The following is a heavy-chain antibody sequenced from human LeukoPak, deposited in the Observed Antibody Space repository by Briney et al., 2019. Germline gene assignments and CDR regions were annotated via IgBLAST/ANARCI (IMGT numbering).Heavy chain of an antibody. J-gene: IGHJ3*02. CDR3: AKAGYSSGWYESFESALDI. V-gene: IGHV3-23*01. Sequence: PGGSLRLSRAASGFTFSSYAMSWVRQAPGKGLEWVSAISGSGGSTYYADSVKGRFTISRDNSKNTLYLQMNSLRAEDTAVYYCAKAGYSSGWYESFESALDIWGQGTMVTVSS. D-gene: IGHD6-19*01. CDR2: ISGSGGST. CDR1: GFTFSSYA.